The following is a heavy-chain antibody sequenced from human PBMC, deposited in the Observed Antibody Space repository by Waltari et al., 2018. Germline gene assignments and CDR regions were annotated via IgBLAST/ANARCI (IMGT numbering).Heavy chain of an antibody. CDR2: ISGSGGST. CDR3: AKDSHQGSSWFSPARPIYGMDV. CDR1: GFTFSSYA. V-gene: IGHV3-23*01. D-gene: IGHD6-13*01. Sequence: EVQLLESGGGLVQPGGSLRLSCAASGFTFSSYAMSWVRQAPGKGLGWVSAISGSGGSTYYADSVKGRFTISRDNSKNTLYLQMNSLRAEDTAVYYCAKDSHQGSSWFSPARPIYGMDVWGQGTTVTVSS. J-gene: IGHJ6*02.